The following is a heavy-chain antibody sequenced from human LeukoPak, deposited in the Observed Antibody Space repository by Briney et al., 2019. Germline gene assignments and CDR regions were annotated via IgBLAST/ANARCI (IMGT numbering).Heavy chain of an antibody. V-gene: IGHV4-59*12. CDR3: TREDRPFCPFAY. J-gene: IGHJ4*02. Sequence: PSETLSLTCTVSGGSIRSYYWGWVRQAPGKGLEWIGEISHDGTTNYNPSLRSRVAMSLDRADNQFSLSLTSVTAADTAVYYCTREDRPFCPFAYWGQGVLVTVSS. CDR2: ISHDGTT. CDR1: GGSIRSYY. D-gene: IGHD3-22*01.